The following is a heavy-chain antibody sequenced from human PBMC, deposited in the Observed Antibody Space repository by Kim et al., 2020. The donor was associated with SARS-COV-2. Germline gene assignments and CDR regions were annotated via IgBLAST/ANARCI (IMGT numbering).Heavy chain of an antibody. D-gene: IGHD2-2*01. CDR1: GFTFSSYG. V-gene: IGHV3-30*18. Sequence: GGSLRLSCAASGFTFSSYGMHWVRQAPGKGLEWVAVISYDGSNKYYADSVKGRFTISRDNSKNTLYLQMNSLRAEDTAVYYCAKVLLDIVVVPAATGYGMDVWGQGTTVTVSS. CDR3: AKVLLDIVVVPAATGYGMDV. CDR2: ISYDGSNK. J-gene: IGHJ6*02.